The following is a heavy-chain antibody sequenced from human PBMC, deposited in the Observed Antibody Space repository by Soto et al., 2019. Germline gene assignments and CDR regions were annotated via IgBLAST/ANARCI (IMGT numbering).Heavy chain of an antibody. CDR3: ARDYYYDSEGIDY. V-gene: IGHV3-48*03. CDR2: ISSSGSTI. D-gene: IGHD3-22*01. CDR1: GFTFSSYE. J-gene: IGHJ4*02. Sequence: GGSLRLSCAASGFTFSSYEMNWVRQAPGKGLEWVSYISSSGSTIYYADSVKGRFTTSRDNAKNSLYLQMNSLRAEDTAVYYCARDYYYDSEGIDYWGQGTLVTVSS.